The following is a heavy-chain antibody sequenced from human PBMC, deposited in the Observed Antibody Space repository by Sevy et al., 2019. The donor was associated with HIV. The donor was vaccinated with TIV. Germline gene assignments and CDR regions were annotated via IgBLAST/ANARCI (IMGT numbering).Heavy chain of an antibody. V-gene: IGHV1-69*13. Sequence: ASVKVSCKASGGTFSSYAISWVRQAPGQGLEWMGGIIPIFGPANYAQKFQGRVTITADESTSTAYMELSSLRSEDTAVYYCARVLTPLYDSSGYYPGDAFDIWGQGTMVTVSS. J-gene: IGHJ3*02. CDR2: IIPIFGPA. CDR3: ARVLTPLYDSSGYYPGDAFDI. D-gene: IGHD3-22*01. CDR1: GGTFSSYA.